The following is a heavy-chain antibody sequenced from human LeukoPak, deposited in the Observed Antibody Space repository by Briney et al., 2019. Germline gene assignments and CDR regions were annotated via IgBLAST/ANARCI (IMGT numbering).Heavy chain of an antibody. Sequence: GGSLRLSCGASGFTFSTYAMIWVRQAPGKGLEWVSHISGSGGRTDYADSVKGRFAISRVNSKNTLFLQMNSLRAEDTAVYYCAKDGKKYGSTWDFDYWGQGTLVTVSS. J-gene: IGHJ4*02. D-gene: IGHD6-13*01. CDR3: AKDGKKYGSTWDFDY. V-gene: IGHV3-23*01. CDR1: GFTFSTYA. CDR2: ISGSGGRT.